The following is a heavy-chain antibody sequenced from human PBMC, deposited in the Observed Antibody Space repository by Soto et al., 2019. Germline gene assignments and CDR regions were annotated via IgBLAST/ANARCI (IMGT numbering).Heavy chain of an antibody. Sequence: HGESLKISCKSSGYSFTDYWIGWVRQMPGKGLEWMGIIYPGDSDARYSPSFQGQVTISVDTSINTAFLRWNSLTASDPAMYYCARQADYNSLTGYFYYFDYWGQGSLVTVSS. J-gene: IGHJ4*02. CDR2: IYPGDSDA. D-gene: IGHD3-9*01. V-gene: IGHV5-51*01. CDR1: GYSFTDYW. CDR3: ARQADYNSLTGYFYYFDY.